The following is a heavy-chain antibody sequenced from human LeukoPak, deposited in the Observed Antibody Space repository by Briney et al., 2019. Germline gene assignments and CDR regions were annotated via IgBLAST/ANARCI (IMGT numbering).Heavy chain of an antibody. Sequence: PGGSLRLSCAASGSTFSSYAMSWVRQAPGKGLEWVSAISGSGGSTYYADSVKGRFTISRDNSKNTLYLQMNSLRAEDTAVYYCATTPLWFGELPDDYWGQGTLVTVSS. J-gene: IGHJ4*02. CDR2: ISGSGGST. CDR3: ATTPLWFGELPDDY. V-gene: IGHV3-23*01. CDR1: GSTFSSYA. D-gene: IGHD3-10*01.